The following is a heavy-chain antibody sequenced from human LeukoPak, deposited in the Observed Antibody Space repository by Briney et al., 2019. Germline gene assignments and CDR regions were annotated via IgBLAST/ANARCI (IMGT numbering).Heavy chain of an antibody. CDR2: INAGSGNT. CDR3: ARDGITMVRGVADY. J-gene: IGHJ4*02. D-gene: IGHD3-10*01. CDR1: GYTFTSYA. Sequence: ASVKVSCKASGYTFTSYAMHWVRQAPGQRLEWMGWINAGSGNTKYSQEFQGRVTMTTDTSTSTAYMELRSLRSDDTAVYYCARDGITMVRGVADYWGQGTLVTVSS. V-gene: IGHV1-3*01.